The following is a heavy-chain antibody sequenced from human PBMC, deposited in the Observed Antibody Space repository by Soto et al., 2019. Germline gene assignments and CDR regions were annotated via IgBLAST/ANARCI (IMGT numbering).Heavy chain of an antibody. J-gene: IGHJ4*02. D-gene: IGHD6-6*01. CDR1: GFTFSDYW. CDR3: ARTQKEYYYFDY. CDR2: INWNGGTR. Sequence: WGSLRLSCAASGFTFSDYWMHWVRQVPGKGLEWVSGINWNGGTRNYADSVRGRFTISRDNGKNSLFLQMNSLRAEDTALYYCARTQKEYYYFDYWTEGTLVTVSS. V-gene: IGHV3-20*04.